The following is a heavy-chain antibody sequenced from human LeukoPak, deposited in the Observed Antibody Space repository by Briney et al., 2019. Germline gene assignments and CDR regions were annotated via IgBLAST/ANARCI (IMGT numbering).Heavy chain of an antibody. CDR1: GFTFSTYG. D-gene: IGHD3-16*02. CDR2: ISYDGTDK. CDR3: AKGYTDFDF. V-gene: IGHV3-30*18. J-gene: IGHJ4*02. Sequence: GGSLRLSCTASGFTFSTYGMHWVRQAPGKGLEWVAVISYDGTDKYYADSVKGRFTISRDNSKNTLYLQMNSLRAEDTALYYCAKGYTDFDFWGQGTLVTVSS.